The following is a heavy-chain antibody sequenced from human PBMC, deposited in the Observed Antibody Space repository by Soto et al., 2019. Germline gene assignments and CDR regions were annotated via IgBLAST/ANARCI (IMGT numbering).Heavy chain of an antibody. V-gene: IGHV1-18*01. CDR3: ALSQWLAGEYGMDV. J-gene: IGHJ6*02. CDR1: GYTFTSYG. Sequence: QVQLVQSGAEVKKPGASVKVSCKASGYTFTSYGISWVRQAPGQGLEWMGWISAYNGNTNYAQKLQGRGTMTTDTSTSTACMELRSLRSDDTAVYYCALSQWLAGEYGMDVWGQGTTVTVSS. CDR2: ISAYNGNT. D-gene: IGHD6-19*01.